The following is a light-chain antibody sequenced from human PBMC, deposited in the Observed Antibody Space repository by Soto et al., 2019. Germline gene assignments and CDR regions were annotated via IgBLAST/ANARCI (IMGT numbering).Light chain of an antibody. V-gene: IGKV3-20*01. CDR1: QSVSSSY. Sequence: EIVLTQSPATLSLSPGERATLSCWASQSVSSSYLAWYQQKPGQAPRLLIYGASSRATGIPDRFSGSGSGTDFTLTISRLEPEDFAVYYCQQYGSSPPGTFGQGTRLEIK. CDR3: QQYGSSPPGT. CDR2: GAS. J-gene: IGKJ5*01.